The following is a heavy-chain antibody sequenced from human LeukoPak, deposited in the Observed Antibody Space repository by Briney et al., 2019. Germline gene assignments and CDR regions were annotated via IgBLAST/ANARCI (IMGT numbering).Heavy chain of an antibody. J-gene: IGHJ6*02. Sequence: PGGSLRLSCAASGYTFSDYYMSWIRQAPGKGLEWVSYISSSGSTIYYADSVKGRFTISRDNAKNSVHLQMNSLRAEDTAVYYCARVPNYPPSYGMDVWGQGTTVTVSS. CDR3: ARVPNYPPSYGMDV. V-gene: IGHV3-11*01. D-gene: IGHD5-24*01. CDR1: GYTFSDYY. CDR2: ISSSGSTI.